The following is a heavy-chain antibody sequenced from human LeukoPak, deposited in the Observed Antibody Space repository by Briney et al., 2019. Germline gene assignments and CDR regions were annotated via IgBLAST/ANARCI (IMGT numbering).Heavy chain of an antibody. Sequence: ASVKVSCKASGYTFTSYGISWVRQAPGQGLEWMGWISAYNGNTNYAQKLQGRVTMTTDTSTSTAYMELRSLRSEDTAVYYCATALTIFGVVIDWFDPWGQGTLVTVSS. CDR1: GYTFTSYG. D-gene: IGHD3-3*01. V-gene: IGHV1-18*01. CDR2: ISAYNGNT. CDR3: ATALTIFGVVIDWFDP. J-gene: IGHJ5*02.